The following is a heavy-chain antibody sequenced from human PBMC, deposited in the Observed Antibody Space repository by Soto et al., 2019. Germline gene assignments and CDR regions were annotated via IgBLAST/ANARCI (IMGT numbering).Heavy chain of an antibody. CDR3: GREGGSQMLQPSDTWSDT. CDR2: INANNGGA. V-gene: IGHV1-2*02. D-gene: IGHD2-15*01. J-gene: IGHJ5*02. Sequence: QVQLVQSGAEVKKPGASVKVSCKASGYTFTDYHRHWVRQAPGQGLEFMGGINANNGGAGSAQQLRGRVTATRDTSVTTGCTGRSSLRSADTAVYYCGREGGSQMLQPSDTWSDTWGQGTLVTVSS. CDR1: GYTFTDYH.